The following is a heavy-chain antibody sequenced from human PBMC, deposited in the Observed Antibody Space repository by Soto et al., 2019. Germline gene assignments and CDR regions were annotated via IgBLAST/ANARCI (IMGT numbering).Heavy chain of an antibody. J-gene: IGHJ4*02. V-gene: IGHV3-30*03. Sequence: QMHLVESGGGVVQPGTSLRLSCAASGFTFSIYGMHWVRQAPGKGLEWVALISYDGSNKNYANSVGGRFTISRDNFRNILYLQLDSLRPEDTAVYYCVTDSETSSWYTDGYFGSWGQGTLVTVSS. CDR2: ISYDGSNK. D-gene: IGHD6-13*01. CDR1: GFTFSIYG. CDR3: VTDSETSSWYTDGYFGS.